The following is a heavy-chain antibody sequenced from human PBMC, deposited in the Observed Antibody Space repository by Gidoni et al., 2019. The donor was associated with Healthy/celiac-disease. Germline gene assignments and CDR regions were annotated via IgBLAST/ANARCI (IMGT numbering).Heavy chain of an antibody. J-gene: IGHJ4*02. Sequence: QVKLQESGQGLVKPSETLSLTCSVPGSSISSGSYWVWLRQPPGKGLEWIGSSYQSGSTYYTPALKRLVTISVAPSKNHFSLKLSSVTAADTAGYYCARGIAAAGYYFDYWGQGTLVTVSA. CDR1: GSSISSGSY. CDR3: ARGIAAAGYYFDY. V-gene: IGHV4-38-2*02. D-gene: IGHD6-13*01. CDR2: SYQSGST.